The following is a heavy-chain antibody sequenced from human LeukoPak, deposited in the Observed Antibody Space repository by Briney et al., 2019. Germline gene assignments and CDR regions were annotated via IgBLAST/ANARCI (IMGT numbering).Heavy chain of an antibody. Sequence: SQTLSLTCTVSGGSISSYYWSWIRQSPGKGLEWIGYIYYSGSTNFNPSLKSRVTISVDTSKNQFSLKLSSVTAADTAVYYCARASSGWYNWFDPWGQGTLVTVSS. CDR3: ARASSGWYNWFDP. D-gene: IGHD6-19*01. J-gene: IGHJ5*02. CDR2: IYYSGST. V-gene: IGHV4-59*01. CDR1: GGSISSYY.